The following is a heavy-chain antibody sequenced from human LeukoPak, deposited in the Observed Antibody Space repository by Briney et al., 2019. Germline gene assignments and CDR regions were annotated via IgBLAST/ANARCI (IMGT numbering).Heavy chain of an antibody. D-gene: IGHD3-10*01. CDR2: IYTTGYT. CDR1: GGSISGGNYY. Sequence: SQTLSLTCSVSGGSISGGNYYWSWIRQPAGKGLEWIERIYTTGYTNYNPSLKNRITISLDTSENRFSLKLTSVTAADPALYYCARGPMARHAFDFWGQGTMVTVSS. V-gene: IGHV4-61*02. CDR3: ARGPMARHAFDF. J-gene: IGHJ3*01.